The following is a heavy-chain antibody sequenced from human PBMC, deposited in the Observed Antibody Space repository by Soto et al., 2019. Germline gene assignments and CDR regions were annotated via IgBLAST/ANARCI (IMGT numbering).Heavy chain of an antibody. D-gene: IGHD3-16*01. CDR1: GFSLRTTGVG. V-gene: IGHV2-5*02. CDR3: AHTWGLPFDY. Sequence: QITLKESGPTLVKPTQTLTLTCTYSGFSLRTTGVGVGWIRQPPGKALEWLGIIYWDDDKRYSPSLKSRLTLTSDISKSQVVLTMPNMCPVDTATYFCAHTWGLPFDYWGPGNLVIVSS. J-gene: IGHJ4*02. CDR2: IYWDDDK.